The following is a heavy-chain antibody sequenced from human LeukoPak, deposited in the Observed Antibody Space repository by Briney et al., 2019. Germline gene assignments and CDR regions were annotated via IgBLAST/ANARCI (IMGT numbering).Heavy chain of an antibody. J-gene: IGHJ3*02. Sequence: GGSLRLSCEASAFTLSTYWMHWVRHAPGKGLEWVSAISGSGVNTYYADSVKGRFAASRGNSKNTLYLQMNSLRAEDTAVYYCARGRSGYGPFDAFDIWGQGTWVTVSS. V-gene: IGHV3-23*01. CDR2: ISGSGVNT. D-gene: IGHD3-22*01. CDR3: ARGRSGYGPFDAFDI. CDR1: AFTLSTYW.